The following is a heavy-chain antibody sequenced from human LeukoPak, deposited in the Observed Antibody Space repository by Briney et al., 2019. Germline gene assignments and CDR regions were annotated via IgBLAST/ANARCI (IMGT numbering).Heavy chain of an antibody. Sequence: GASVKVSCKASGYTFTGYYMHWVRQAPGQGLEWMGWINPNSGGTNYAQKFQGRVTMTRDTSISTAYMELSRLRSDDTAVYYCARDRPYCYDSSGSDLFDYWGQGTLVTVSS. CDR1: GYTFTGYY. J-gene: IGHJ4*02. CDR2: INPNSGGT. CDR3: ARDRPYCYDSSGSDLFDY. D-gene: IGHD3-22*01. V-gene: IGHV1-2*02.